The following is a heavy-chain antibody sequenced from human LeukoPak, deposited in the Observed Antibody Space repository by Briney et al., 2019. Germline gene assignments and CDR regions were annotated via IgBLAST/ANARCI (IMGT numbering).Heavy chain of an antibody. D-gene: IGHD1-26*01. CDR1: GFTFSSSG. J-gene: IGHJ4*02. CDR3: AKDPRALIVGATPYFDY. Sequence: PGGSLRLSCAASGFTFSSSGMHWVRQAPGKGLEWVAFIRYDGSNKYYADSVKGRFTISRDNSKNTLYLQMNSLRAEDTAVYYCAKDPRALIVGATPYFDYWGQGTLVTVS. V-gene: IGHV3-30*02. CDR2: IRYDGSNK.